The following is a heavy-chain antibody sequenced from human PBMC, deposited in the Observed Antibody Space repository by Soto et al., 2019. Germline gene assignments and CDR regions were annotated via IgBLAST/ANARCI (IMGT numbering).Heavy chain of an antibody. CDR3: ARGGWELPRGAFDI. CDR1: GGSISSGGYY. D-gene: IGHD1-26*01. Sequence: QVQLQESGPGLVKPSQTLSLTCTVSGGSISSGGYYWSWIRQHPGKGLEWIGYIYYSGSTYYNPSLNSRVTISVDTSKSQFSLKLSSVTAADTAVYYCARGGWELPRGAFDIWGQGTMVTVSS. J-gene: IGHJ3*02. CDR2: IYYSGST. V-gene: IGHV4-31*03.